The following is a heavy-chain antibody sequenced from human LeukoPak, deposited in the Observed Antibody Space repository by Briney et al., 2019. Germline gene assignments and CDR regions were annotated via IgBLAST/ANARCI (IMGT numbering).Heavy chain of an antibody. D-gene: IGHD3-9*01. V-gene: IGHV4-59*01. J-gene: IGHJ4*02. Sequence: PSETLSLTCAVSGGPISSYYWSWIRQPPGKGLEWIGYIYYSGSTNYNPSLKSRVTISVDTSKNQFSLKLSSVTAADTAVYYCARDRGYDILTGYHRYYFDYWGQGTLVTVSS. CDR2: IYYSGST. CDR3: ARDRGYDILTGYHRYYFDY. CDR1: GGPISSYY.